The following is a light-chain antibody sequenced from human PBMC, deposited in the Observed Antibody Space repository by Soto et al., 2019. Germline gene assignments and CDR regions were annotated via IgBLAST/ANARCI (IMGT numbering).Light chain of an antibody. CDR3: QHYGSLVLT. Sequence: EIVLTQSPGTLSLSPGERATLSCRASQSVSSTYLAWYQQQPGQAPRLLIYGASSRATGIPDRFSGSGSGTDFTLTISRLEPEDFAVYYCQHYGSLVLTFGGGTKLAIK. V-gene: IGKV3-20*01. J-gene: IGKJ4*01. CDR1: QSVSSTY. CDR2: GAS.